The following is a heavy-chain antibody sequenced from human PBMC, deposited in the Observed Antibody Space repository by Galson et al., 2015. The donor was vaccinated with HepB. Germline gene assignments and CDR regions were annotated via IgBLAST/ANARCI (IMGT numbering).Heavy chain of an antibody. D-gene: IGHD4-17*01. CDR3: ARVHFSTVTGDY. Sequence: SLRLSCAASGFTVSSNYMGWVRQAPGKGLEWVSVIYSGGSTYYADSVKGRFTISRDNSKNTLYLQMNSLRAEDTAVYYCARVHFSTVTGDYWGQGTLVTVSS. CDR2: IYSGGST. CDR1: GFTVSSNY. V-gene: IGHV3-66*01. J-gene: IGHJ4*02.